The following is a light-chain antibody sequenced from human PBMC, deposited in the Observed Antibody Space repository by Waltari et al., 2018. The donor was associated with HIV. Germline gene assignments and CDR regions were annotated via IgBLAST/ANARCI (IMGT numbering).Light chain of an antibody. Sequence: DIKMTQSPSSLSASVGDRVTITCRASQSISNYLNWYQQKPGKAPNLLIYAASNLQSGVPSRFSGSGSGTDFTLTISSLQPEDFATYYCQQSYSTPWTFGQGTKVEIK. V-gene: IGKV1-39*01. CDR2: AAS. CDR1: QSISNY. CDR3: QQSYSTPWT. J-gene: IGKJ1*01.